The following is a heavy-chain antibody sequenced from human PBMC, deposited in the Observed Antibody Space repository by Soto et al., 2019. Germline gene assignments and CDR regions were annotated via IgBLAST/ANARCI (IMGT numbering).Heavy chain of an antibody. Sequence: SETLSLTCAVYGGSFSGYYWSWIHQPPGKGLEWIGEINHSGSTNYNPSLKSRVTISVDTSKNQFSLKLSSVTAADTAVYYCAKDQLFNYGSGSYYIDPWGQGTLVTVSS. CDR3: AKDQLFNYGSGSYYIDP. D-gene: IGHD3-10*01. J-gene: IGHJ5*02. CDR2: INHSGST. CDR1: GGSFSGYY. V-gene: IGHV4-34*01.